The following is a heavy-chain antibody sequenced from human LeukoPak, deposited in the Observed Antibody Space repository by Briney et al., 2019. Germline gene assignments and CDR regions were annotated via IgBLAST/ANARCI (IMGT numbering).Heavy chain of an antibody. Sequence: GGSLRLSCAASGFTFSSYSMNWVRQAPGKGLEWVSGISWNSGSIGYADSVKGRFTISRDNAKNSLYLQMNSLRAEDTALYYCAKDIGSSTFWYFDLWGRGTLVTVSS. D-gene: IGHD6-6*01. CDR2: ISWNSGSI. V-gene: IGHV3-9*01. CDR1: GFTFSSYS. J-gene: IGHJ2*01. CDR3: AKDIGSSTFWYFDL.